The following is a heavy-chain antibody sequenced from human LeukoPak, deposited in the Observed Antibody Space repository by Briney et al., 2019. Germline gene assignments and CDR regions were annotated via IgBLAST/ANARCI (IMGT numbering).Heavy chain of an antibody. D-gene: IGHD6-19*01. V-gene: IGHV3-7*01. J-gene: IGHJ4*02. CDR2: IKQDGSEK. CDR3: ASYSSGWYVDY. Sequence: GGSLRLSCAASGFTFSSYAMSWVRQAPGKGLEWVANIKQDGSEKYYVDSVKSRFTISRDNAKNSLYLQMNSLRAEDTAVYYCASYSSGWYVDYWGQGTLVTVSS. CDR1: GFTFSSYA.